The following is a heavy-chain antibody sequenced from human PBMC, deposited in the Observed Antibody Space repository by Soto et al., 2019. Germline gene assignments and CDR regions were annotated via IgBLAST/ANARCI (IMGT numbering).Heavy chain of an antibody. CDR3: ARDSPPVDY. J-gene: IGHJ4*02. Sequence: QVQLVQSGAEVKKPGASVTVSCKASGYTCTSYGISWVRPAPGQGLEWMGWTSAYNGNTNYAQKLQGKVTMTTDTSTSTAYMELSSLKSDDTAVYYCARDSPPVDYWGQGTLVTVSS. CDR1: GYTCTSYG. CDR2: TSAYNGNT. V-gene: IGHV1-18*01.